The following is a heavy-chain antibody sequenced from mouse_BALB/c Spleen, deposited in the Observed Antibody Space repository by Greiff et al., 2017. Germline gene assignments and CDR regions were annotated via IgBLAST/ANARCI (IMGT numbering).Heavy chain of an antibody. J-gene: IGHJ4*01. CDR1: GFTFSSYA. V-gene: IGHV5-6-5*01. CDR2: ISSGGST. Sequence: EVQLVESGGGLVKPGGSLKLSCAASGFTFSSYAMSWVRQTPEKRLEWVASISSGGSTYYPDSVKGRFTISRDNARNILYLQMSSLRSEDTAMYYCARAAAMDYWGQGTSVTVSS. CDR3: ARAAAMDY.